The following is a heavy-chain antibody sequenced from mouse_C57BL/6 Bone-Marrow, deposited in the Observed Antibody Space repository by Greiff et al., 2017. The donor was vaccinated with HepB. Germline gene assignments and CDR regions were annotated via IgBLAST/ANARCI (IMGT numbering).Heavy chain of an antibody. CDR1: GYTFTSYW. Sequence: QVQLKQPGAELVKPGASVKVSCKASGYTFTSYWMHWVKQRPGQGLEWIGRIHPSDSDTNYNQKFKGKATLTVDKSSSTAYMQLSSLTSEDSAVYYCAIGDSSGYPFAYWGQGTLVTVSA. V-gene: IGHV1-74*01. CDR2: IHPSDSDT. D-gene: IGHD3-2*02. J-gene: IGHJ3*01. CDR3: AIGDSSGYPFAY.